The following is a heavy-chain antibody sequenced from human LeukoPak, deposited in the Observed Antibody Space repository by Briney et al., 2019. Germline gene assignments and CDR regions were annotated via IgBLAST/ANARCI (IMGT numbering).Heavy chain of an antibody. CDR3: ARQPRRYFDWLFPFDY. J-gene: IGHJ4*02. Sequence: SETLSLTCTVSGGSISGYYWSWIRQPPGKGLEWIGEINHSGSTNYNPSLKSRVTISVDTSKNQFSLKLSSVTAADTAVYYCARQPRRYFDWLFPFDYWGQGTLVTVSS. CDR2: INHSGST. D-gene: IGHD3-9*01. CDR1: GGSISGYY. V-gene: IGHV4-34*01.